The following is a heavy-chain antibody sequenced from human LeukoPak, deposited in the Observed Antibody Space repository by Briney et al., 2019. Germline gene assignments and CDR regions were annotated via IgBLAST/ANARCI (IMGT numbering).Heavy chain of an antibody. CDR3: AKGYSGSLWAFDI. V-gene: IGHV3-30*18. CDR1: GFTFSSYG. Sequence: GGSLRLSCAASGFTFSSYGMHWVRRAPGKGLEWVAVISYDGSNKYYADSVKGRFTISRDNSKNTLYLQMNSLRAEDTAVYYCAKGYSGSLWAFDIWGQGTMVTVSS. D-gene: IGHD1-26*01. CDR2: ISYDGSNK. J-gene: IGHJ3*02.